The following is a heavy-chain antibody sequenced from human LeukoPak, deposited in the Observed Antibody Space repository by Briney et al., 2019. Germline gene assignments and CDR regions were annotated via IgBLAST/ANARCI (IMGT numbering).Heavy chain of an antibody. CDR1: GFTFSSHS. CDR3: ARGGCSSTSCYYMDV. Sequence: GGSLRLSCAASGFTFSSHSMTWVRQAPGEGREWVSYIRGGSSTIYYADSVKGRFTISRDNAKNSLFLQMNSLRAEDTAVYYCARGGCSSTSCYYMDVWGEGTTVTVSS. V-gene: IGHV3-48*01. J-gene: IGHJ6*03. D-gene: IGHD2-2*01. CDR2: IRGGSSTI.